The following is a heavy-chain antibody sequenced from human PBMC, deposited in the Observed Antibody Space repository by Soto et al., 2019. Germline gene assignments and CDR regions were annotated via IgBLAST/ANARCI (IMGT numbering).Heavy chain of an antibody. V-gene: IGHV3-66*01. CDR3: DRAVTHERYFDY. Sequence: QPGGSLRLSCAASGFTVSGNYMSWVRQAPGKGLEWVSSIYSVGSTYYADSVKGRFTISRDNSKNTLYLQMNSLRAEDTAVYYCDRAVTHERYFDYWGQVTLVTVSS. D-gene: IGHD4-17*01. CDR2: IYSVGST. CDR1: GFTVSGNY. J-gene: IGHJ4*02.